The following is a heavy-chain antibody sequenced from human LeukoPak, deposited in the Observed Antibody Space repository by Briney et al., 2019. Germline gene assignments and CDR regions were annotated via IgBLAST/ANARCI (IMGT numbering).Heavy chain of an antibody. CDR1: GYTFTGYY. CDR2: INPNSGGT. J-gene: IGHJ4*02. V-gene: IGHV1-2*02. D-gene: IGHD6-6*01. Sequence: ASVKVSCKASGYTFTGYYMHWVRQAPGQGLEWMGWINPNSGGTNYAQKFQGRVTMTRDTSISTAYMELSRLRSDDTAVYYCASAIEYSSSSALYFDYWGQGALVTVSS. CDR3: ASAIEYSSSSALYFDY.